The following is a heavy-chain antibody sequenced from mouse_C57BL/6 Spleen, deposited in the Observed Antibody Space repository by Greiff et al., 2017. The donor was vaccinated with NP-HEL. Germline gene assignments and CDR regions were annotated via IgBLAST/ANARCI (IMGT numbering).Heavy chain of an antibody. D-gene: IGHD2-4*01. V-gene: IGHV1-69*01. Sequence: QVQLQQPGAELVMPGASVKLSCKASGYTFTSYWMHWVKQRPGQGLEWIGEIDPSDSYTNYNQKFKGKSTLTVDKSSSTAYMQLSSLTSEDSAVYYCARHYDYDEALPFAYWGQGTLVTVSA. CDR3: ARHYDYDEALPFAY. CDR2: IDPSDSYT. CDR1: GYTFTSYW. J-gene: IGHJ3*01.